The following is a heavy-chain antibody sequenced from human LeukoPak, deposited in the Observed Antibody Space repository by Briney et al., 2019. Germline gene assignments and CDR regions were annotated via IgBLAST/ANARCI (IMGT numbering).Heavy chain of an antibody. V-gene: IGHV3-30*07. J-gene: IGHJ4*02. CDR2: LTDDGSEK. CDR3: AKRGVVIRVILVGFHKEAYYFDS. Sequence: GGSLRLSCAASGFNFKSYAMHWVRQAPGKGLEWVAVLTDDGSEKTYADSVKGRFAISRDNPKNTLYLQMNSLRAEDTAVYFCAKRGVVIRVILVGFHKEAYYFDSWGQGALVTVSS. D-gene: IGHD3-10*01. CDR1: GFNFKSYA.